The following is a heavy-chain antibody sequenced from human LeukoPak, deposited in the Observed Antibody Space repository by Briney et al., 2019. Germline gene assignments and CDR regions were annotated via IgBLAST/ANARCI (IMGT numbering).Heavy chain of an antibody. D-gene: IGHD3-22*01. CDR3: ARASYYDSSGYYPLGY. CDR2: ISGYNGNT. J-gene: IGHJ4*02. CDR1: GYTFTNYG. Sequence: GASVKVSCKASGYTFTNYGISWVRQAPGQGLGWRGGISGYNGNTNYAQKLQGRVTMTTDTSTSTAYMELRSLRSDDTAVYYCARASYYDSSGYYPLGYWGQGTLVTVSS. V-gene: IGHV1-18*01.